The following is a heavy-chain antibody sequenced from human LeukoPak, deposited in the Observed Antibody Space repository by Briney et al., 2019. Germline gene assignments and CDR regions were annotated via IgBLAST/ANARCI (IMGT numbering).Heavy chain of an antibody. CDR3: ASRYCSSTSCYGYYFDY. Sequence: GGSLRLSCAASGFTFSSYAMSWVRQAPGKGLEWVSAISGSGGNTYYADSVKGRFTISRDNSKNTLYLQMNSLRAEDTAVYYCASRYCSSTSCYGYYFDYWGQGTLVTVSS. CDR2: ISGSGGNT. V-gene: IGHV3-23*01. D-gene: IGHD2-2*01. CDR1: GFTFSSYA. J-gene: IGHJ4*02.